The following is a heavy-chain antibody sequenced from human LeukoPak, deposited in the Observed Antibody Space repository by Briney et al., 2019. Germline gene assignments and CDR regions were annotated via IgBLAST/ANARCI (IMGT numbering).Heavy chain of an antibody. D-gene: IGHD6-13*01. CDR1: GFTFSTYA. CDR2: ISGSGGST. J-gene: IGHJ6*02. Sequence: GGSLRLSCAASGFTFSTYAMSWVRQAPGKGLEWVSGISGSGGSTYYADSVKGRFTISRDNSKNTLYLHMNSLRAEDTAVYYCAKGAQQLDYYYYGMDVWGQGTTVTVSS. CDR3: AKGAQQLDYYYYGMDV. V-gene: IGHV3-23*01.